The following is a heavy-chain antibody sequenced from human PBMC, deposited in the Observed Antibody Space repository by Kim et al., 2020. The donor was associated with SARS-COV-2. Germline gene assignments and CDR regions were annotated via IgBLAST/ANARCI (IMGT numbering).Heavy chain of an antibody. CDR3: AREWVVVPAAIFYYYYYG. CDR1: GFTFSSYA. V-gene: IGHV3-30*04. CDR2: ISYDGSNK. J-gene: IGHJ6*01. Sequence: GGSLRLSCAASGFTFSSYAMHWVRQAPGKGLEWVAVISYDGSNKYYADSVKGRFTISRDNSKNTLYLQMNSLRAEDTAVYYCAREWVVVPAAIFYYYYYG. D-gene: IGHD2-2*01.